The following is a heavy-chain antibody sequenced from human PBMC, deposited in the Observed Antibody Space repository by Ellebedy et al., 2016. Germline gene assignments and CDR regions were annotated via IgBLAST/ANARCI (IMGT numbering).Heavy chain of an antibody. Sequence: GGSLRLXXAASGFTFSSYWMSWVRQAPGKGLEWMANIKQDGSEKYYVDSVKGRFTISRDNAKNSLYLQMNSLRAEDTAVYYCARQGGVPAAPVDWFNPWGQGTLVTVSS. CDR1: GFTFSSYW. V-gene: IGHV3-7*01. D-gene: IGHD2-2*01. CDR2: IKQDGSEK. J-gene: IGHJ5*02. CDR3: ARQGGVPAAPVDWFNP.